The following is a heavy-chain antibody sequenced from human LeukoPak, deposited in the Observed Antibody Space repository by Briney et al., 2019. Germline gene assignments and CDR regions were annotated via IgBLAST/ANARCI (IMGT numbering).Heavy chain of an antibody. J-gene: IGHJ4*02. V-gene: IGHV2-5*02. CDR3: AHRVISGITVRAFDY. D-gene: IGHD3-10*01. CDR1: GFSLNTSGVG. CDR2: IYWDDDK. Sequence: SGPALVKPTQTLTLTCTFSGFSLNTSGVGVAWIRQPPGKSLEWLAVIYWDDDKRYSPSLKSRLTITKDTSKNQVVLTMTKMDPVDTATYFCAHRVISGITVRAFDYWGQGTLVTVSS.